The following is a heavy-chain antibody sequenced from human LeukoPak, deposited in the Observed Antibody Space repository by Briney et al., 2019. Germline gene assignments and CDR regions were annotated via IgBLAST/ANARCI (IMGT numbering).Heavy chain of an antibody. CDR2: IYYSGST. CDR3: LLGLATGGVVLDY. CDR1: GGSISSYY. D-gene: IGHD2-15*01. V-gene: IGHV4-59*01. Sequence: SETLSLTCTVSGGSISSYYWSWIRQPPGKGLEWIGYIYYSGSTNYNPSLESRVTISVDTSKNQFSLKLSSVTAADTAVYYCLLGLATGGVVLDYWGQGTLVTVSS. J-gene: IGHJ4*02.